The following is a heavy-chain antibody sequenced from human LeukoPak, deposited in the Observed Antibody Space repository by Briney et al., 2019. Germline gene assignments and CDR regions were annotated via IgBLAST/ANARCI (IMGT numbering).Heavy chain of an antibody. D-gene: IGHD6-19*01. Sequence: PGGSLRLSCAASGFTFSSYAMSWVRQAPGKGLEWVPAISGSGGSTYYADSVKGRFTISRDNSKNTLYLQMNSLRAEDTAVYYCARQGSGWYLEYYFDYWGQGTLVTVSS. J-gene: IGHJ4*02. CDR1: GFTFSSYA. CDR3: ARQGSGWYLEYYFDY. V-gene: IGHV3-23*01. CDR2: ISGSGGST.